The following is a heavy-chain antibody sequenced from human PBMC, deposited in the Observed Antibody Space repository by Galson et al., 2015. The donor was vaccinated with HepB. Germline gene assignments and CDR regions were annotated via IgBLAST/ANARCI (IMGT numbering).Heavy chain of an antibody. CDR3: ARDRLGNVDFWSGYWGFDY. CDR1: GGTFSSYA. V-gene: IGHV1-69*06. J-gene: IGHJ4*02. D-gene: IGHD3-3*01. CDR2: IIPIFGTA. Sequence: SVKVSCKASGGTFSSYAISWVRQAPGQGLEWMGGIIPIFGTANYAQKFQGRVTITADKSTSTAYMELSSLRSEDTAVYYCARDRLGNVDFWSGYWGFDYWGQGTLVTVSS.